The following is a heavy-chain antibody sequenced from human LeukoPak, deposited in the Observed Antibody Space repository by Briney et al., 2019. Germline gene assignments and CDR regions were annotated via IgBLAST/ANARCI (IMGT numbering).Heavy chain of an antibody. V-gene: IGHV1-69*06. CDR2: IIPIFGTA. CDR3: AREGYSSGWFDY. J-gene: IGHJ4*02. CDR1: GGTYSSYA. D-gene: IGHD6-19*01. Sequence: SVKVSCKASGGTYSSYAISWVRQAPGQGLEWMGGIIPIFGTANYAQKFQGRVTITADKSTSTAYMELSSLRSEDTAVYYCAREGYSSGWFDYWGQGTLVTVSS.